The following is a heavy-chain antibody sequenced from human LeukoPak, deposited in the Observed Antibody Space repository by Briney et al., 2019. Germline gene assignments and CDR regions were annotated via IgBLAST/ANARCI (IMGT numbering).Heavy chain of an antibody. D-gene: IGHD4-17*01. Sequence: PGGSLRLSCAASGFTFSSYAMSWVRQAPGKGLEWVSAISGSGGSSYYVDSVKGRFTISRDNSKNTLYLQMNSLRAEDTAVYYCAKDVWMSTVTTGYDCWGRGTLVTVSS. CDR2: ISGSGGSS. J-gene: IGHJ4*02. CDR3: AKDVWMSTVTTGYDC. CDR1: GFTFSSYA. V-gene: IGHV3-23*01.